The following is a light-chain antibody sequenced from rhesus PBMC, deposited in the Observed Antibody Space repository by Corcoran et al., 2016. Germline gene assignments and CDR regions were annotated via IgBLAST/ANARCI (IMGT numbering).Light chain of an antibody. CDR2: AAS. CDR1: QGISSW. Sequence: DIQMTQSPSSLSASVGDKVTITRHASQGISSWLAWYQQKPGNAPKPLIYAASRLQSGVPSRFSGSGSGTVYTLTISSLQPEDFATYYCQQYDDLPYSFGQGTKVEIK. CDR3: QQYDDLPYS. J-gene: IGKJ2*01. V-gene: IGKV1-19*01.